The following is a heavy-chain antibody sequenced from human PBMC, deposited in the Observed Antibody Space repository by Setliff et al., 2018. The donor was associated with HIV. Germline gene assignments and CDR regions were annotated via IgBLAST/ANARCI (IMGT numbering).Heavy chain of an antibody. CDR2: IFWDDDK. CDR3: AHSHRYYHSSGYGRPFDV. CDR1: GFSLSTSGVA. J-gene: IGHJ3*01. V-gene: IGHV2-5*02. D-gene: IGHD3-22*01. Sequence: SGPTLVNPTQTLTLTCNFSGFSLSTSGVAVGWIRQPPGKALEWLALIFWDDDKRYSPSLQTRLTIMKDTSKNQVVLTMTNMDPVDAATYQCAHSHRYYHSSGYGRPFDVWGQGTMVTVSS.